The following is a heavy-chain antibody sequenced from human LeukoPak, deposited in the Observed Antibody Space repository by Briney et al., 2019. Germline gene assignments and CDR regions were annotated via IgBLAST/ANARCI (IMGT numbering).Heavy chain of an antibody. CDR1: GFTSSDYY. CDR2: ISSSGTYT. Sequence: GGSLRLSCAASGFTSSDYYMNWIRQAPGKGLEWVSYISSSGTYTNYADSVKGRFTVSRDNAKTSLYLQMNSLRAEDTALYYCARDFTSASGREEYCDLWGRGTLVTVSS. J-gene: IGHJ2*01. V-gene: IGHV3-11*06. CDR3: ARDFTSASGREEYCDL. D-gene: IGHD3-10*01.